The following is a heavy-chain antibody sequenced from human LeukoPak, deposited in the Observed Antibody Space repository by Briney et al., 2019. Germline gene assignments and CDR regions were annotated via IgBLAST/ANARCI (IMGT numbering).Heavy chain of an antibody. Sequence: GGSLRLSCAASGFTFSSYWMSWVRQAPGKGLEWVANIKQDGSEKYYVDSVKGRFTISRDNAKNSLYLQMNSLRAEDTAVYYCARDGGYSSSWYYFDYWGQGTLVTVSS. V-gene: IGHV3-7*01. CDR1: GFTFSSYW. D-gene: IGHD6-13*01. CDR2: IKQDGSEK. CDR3: ARDGGYSSSWYYFDY. J-gene: IGHJ4*02.